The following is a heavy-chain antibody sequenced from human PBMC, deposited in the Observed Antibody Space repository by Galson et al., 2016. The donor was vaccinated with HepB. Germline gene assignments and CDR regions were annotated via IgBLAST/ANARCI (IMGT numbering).Heavy chain of an antibody. Sequence: SLRLSCAVSGFTLRDNSMNWVRQAPGKGLEWVSVLSSGGARYYADSVRGRFTPSSDNSNRLTLQMNSLKADDPAVYFCARIPTDSYHWYLDLWGRGTLVTVSA. CDR1: GFTLRDNS. CDR3: ARIPTDSYHWYLDL. CDR2: LSSGGAR. J-gene: IGHJ2*01. V-gene: IGHV3-53*05. D-gene: IGHD1-26*01.